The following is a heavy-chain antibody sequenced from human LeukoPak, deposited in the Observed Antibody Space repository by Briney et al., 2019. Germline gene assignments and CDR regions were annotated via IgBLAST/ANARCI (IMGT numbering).Heavy chain of an antibody. CDR2: INHSGST. Sequence: SETLSLTCAVYGGSLSGYYWSWIRQPPGKGLEWIGEINHSGSTNYNSSLKSRVTISVDTSKNQFSLKLSSVTAADTAVYYCARHRGYSSSWLNYWGQGTLVTVSS. CDR1: GGSLSGYY. V-gene: IGHV4-34*01. D-gene: IGHD6-13*01. CDR3: ARHRGYSSSWLNY. J-gene: IGHJ4*02.